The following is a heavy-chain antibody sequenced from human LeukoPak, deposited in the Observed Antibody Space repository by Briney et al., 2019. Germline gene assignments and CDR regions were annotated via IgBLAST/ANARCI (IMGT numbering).Heavy chain of an antibody. CDR2: IIPIFGTA. CDR3: ARDMGSWYIFDY. V-gene: IGHV1-69*01. CDR1: GGTYSNEP. Sequence: XXSCXASGGTYSNEPISWVRQAPGQGLEWMGGIIPIFGTANYAQKFQGRVTITADESTSTAYMELSSLRSEDTAVYYCARDMGSWYIFDYWGQGTLVTVSS. J-gene: IGHJ4*02. D-gene: IGHD6-13*01.